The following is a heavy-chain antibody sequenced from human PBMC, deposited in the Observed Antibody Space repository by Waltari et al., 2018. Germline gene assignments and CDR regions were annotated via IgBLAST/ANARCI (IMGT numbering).Heavy chain of an antibody. CDR1: GFTFSSYA. CDR3: ARALSSGYYFDY. CDR2: ISYDGSNK. V-gene: IGHV3-30*01. Sequence: QVQLVESGGGVVQPGRSLRLYCAASGFTFSSYAMHWVRQAPGKGLEWVAVISYDGSNKYYADSVKGRFTISRDNSKNTLYLQMNSLRAEDTAVYYCARALSSGYYFDYWGQGTLVTVSS. J-gene: IGHJ4*02. D-gene: IGHD3-22*01.